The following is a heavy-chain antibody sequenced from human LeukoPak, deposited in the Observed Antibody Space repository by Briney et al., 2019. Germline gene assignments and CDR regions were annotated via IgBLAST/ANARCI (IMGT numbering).Heavy chain of an antibody. CDR3: ARGPQWRGDYYYMDV. CDR1: GYSFSNFD. V-gene: IGHV1-8*01. CDR2: INTNSGNK. D-gene: IGHD6-19*01. Sequence: ASVKDSCMDSGYSFSNFDINCVRPSTGQGVERMGWINTNSGNKGYAQKFQGRVTMTMNTSITTAYMELSSLRSEDTAVYYCARGPQWRGDYYYMDVWGRGTTVTVSS. J-gene: IGHJ6*03.